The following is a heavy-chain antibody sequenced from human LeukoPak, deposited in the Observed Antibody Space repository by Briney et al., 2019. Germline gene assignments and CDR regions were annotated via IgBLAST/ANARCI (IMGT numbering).Heavy chain of an antibody. Sequence: ASVRVSCKVFGYTFTELSMHWVRQAPGKGLEWMGGFDPEDGETIYAQKFQGRVTMTEDTSTDTAYMELSSLRSEDTAVYYCAAVKTYYYDTSGYYFPLNAFDIWGQGTMVTVSS. D-gene: IGHD3-22*01. CDR1: GYTFTELS. CDR2: FDPEDGET. J-gene: IGHJ3*02. CDR3: AAVKTYYYDTSGYYFPLNAFDI. V-gene: IGHV1-24*01.